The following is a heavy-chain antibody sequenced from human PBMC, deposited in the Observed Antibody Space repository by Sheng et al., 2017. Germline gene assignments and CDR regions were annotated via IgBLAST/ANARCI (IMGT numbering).Heavy chain of an antibody. V-gene: IGHV1-69*10. CDR3: ARGNWNYLSDY. CDR1: GGTFSSYA. CDR2: IIPMLGIP. D-gene: IGHD1-7*01. J-gene: IGHJ4*02. Sequence: QGQLVQSGAEMKKPGSSVKVSCRASGGTFSSYAFSWVRQAPGQGLEWMGGIIPMLGIPNYAQRFQGRVTITADKSTSTAYMELSSLRSEDTAVYYCARGNWNYLSDYWGQGTLVTVSS.